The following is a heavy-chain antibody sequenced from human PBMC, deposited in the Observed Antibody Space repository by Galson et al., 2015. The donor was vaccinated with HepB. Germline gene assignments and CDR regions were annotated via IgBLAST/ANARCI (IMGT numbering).Heavy chain of an antibody. Sequence: SLRLSCAASGFTFSSYAMHWVRQAPGKGLEWVAVISYDGSNKYYADSVKGRFTISRDNSKNTLYLQMNSLRAEDTAVYYCARVGTGGDEWVDAFDIWGQGTMVTVSS. D-gene: IGHD4-17*01. CDR3: ARVGTGGDEWVDAFDI. J-gene: IGHJ3*02. CDR1: GFTFSSYA. V-gene: IGHV3-30-3*01. CDR2: ISYDGSNK.